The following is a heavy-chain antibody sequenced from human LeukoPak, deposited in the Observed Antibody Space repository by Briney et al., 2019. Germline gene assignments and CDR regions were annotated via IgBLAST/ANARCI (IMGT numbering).Heavy chain of an antibody. CDR1: GGSISSSSYY. D-gene: IGHD5-12*01. J-gene: IGHJ4*02. V-gene: IGHV4-39*01. Sequence: SETLSLTCTVSGGSISSSSYYWGWIRQPPGKGLEWIGSIYYSGSTYYNPSLKSRITISVDTSKNRFSLKLSSVTAADTAVYYCARLRLRSTFDYWGQGTLVTVSS. CDR3: ARLRLRSTFDY. CDR2: IYYSGST.